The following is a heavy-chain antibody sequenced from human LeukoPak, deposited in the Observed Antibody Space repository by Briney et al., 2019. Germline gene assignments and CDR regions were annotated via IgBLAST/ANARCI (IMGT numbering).Heavy chain of an antibody. CDR2: MNPNSGNT. CDR3: ARDVGSSSLLGIAVAGTGTEFDY. V-gene: IGHV1-8*01. J-gene: IGHJ4*02. D-gene: IGHD6-19*01. Sequence: ASVKVSCKASGYTFTSYDINWVRQATGQGLEWMGWMNPNSGNTGYAQKFQGRVTMTRNTSISTAYMELSSLRSEDTAVYYCARDVGSSSLLGIAVAGTGTEFDYWGQGTLVTVSS. CDR1: GYTFTSYD.